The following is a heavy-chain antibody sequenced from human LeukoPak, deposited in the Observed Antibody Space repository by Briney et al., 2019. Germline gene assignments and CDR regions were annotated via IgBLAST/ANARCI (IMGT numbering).Heavy chain of an antibody. J-gene: IGHJ2*01. CDR2: IKQDGSET. V-gene: IGHV3-7*01. D-gene: IGHD3-3*01. Sequence: GGSLRLSCAASGFSFNSYWMSWVRQAPGKRLEWAANIKQDGSETKYVDSVKGRFTISRDNAKNSLFLQMDSLRAEDTAVYYCTRARTVGSITIPFDLWGRGTQVTVSS. CDR3: TRARTVGSITIPFDL. CDR1: GFSFNSYW.